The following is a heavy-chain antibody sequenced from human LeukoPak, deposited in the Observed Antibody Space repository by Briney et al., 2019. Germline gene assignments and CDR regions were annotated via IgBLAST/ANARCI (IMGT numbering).Heavy chain of an antibody. CDR1: GLTFSSDW. CDR3: ARVGATNPSFDY. D-gene: IGHD1-26*01. Sequence: GGSLRLSCAASGLTFSSDWMHWVRQVPGKGLVWVSRINSDASTINYADSVKGRFTISRDNAKNTLYLQMNNLRAEDTAVYYCARVGATNPSFDYWGQGTLVTVSS. J-gene: IGHJ4*02. CDR2: INSDASTI. V-gene: IGHV3-74*01.